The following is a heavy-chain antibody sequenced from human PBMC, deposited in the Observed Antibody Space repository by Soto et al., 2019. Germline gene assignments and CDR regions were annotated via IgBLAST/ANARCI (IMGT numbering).Heavy chain of an antibody. CDR1: GCTFTGYY. D-gene: IGHD6-13*01. CDR3: AKDDAGHPDF. J-gene: IGHJ4*02. Sequence: ASVKVSCKASGCTFTGYYMHWVRQAPGQGLEWIGWINPNSGVANYAQKFHDWVTITRDTSITTAYMELSGLKSDDTAVYFCAKDDAGHPDFWGQGTLVTVSS. CDR2: INPNSGVA. V-gene: IGHV1-2*04.